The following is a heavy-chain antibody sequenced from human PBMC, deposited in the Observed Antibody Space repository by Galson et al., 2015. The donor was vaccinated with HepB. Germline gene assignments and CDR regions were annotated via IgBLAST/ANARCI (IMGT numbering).Heavy chain of an antibody. Sequence: SCKASGGTFSSYTISWVRQAPGQGLEWMGRIIPILGIANYAQKFRGRVTITADKSTSTAYMELSSLRSEDTAVYYCARLVVVPAAMDYWGQGTLVTVSS. D-gene: IGHD2-2*01. CDR3: ARLVVVPAAMDY. CDR2: IIPILGIA. CDR1: GGTFSSYT. J-gene: IGHJ4*02. V-gene: IGHV1-69*02.